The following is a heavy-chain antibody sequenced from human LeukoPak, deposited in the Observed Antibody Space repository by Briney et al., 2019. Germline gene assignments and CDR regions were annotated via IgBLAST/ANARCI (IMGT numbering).Heavy chain of an antibody. D-gene: IGHD6-19*01. Sequence: PSETLSLTCAVYGGSFSGYYWSWIRQPPGKGLEWIGEINHSGGTNYNPSLKSRVTISVDTSKNQFSLKLSSVTAADTAVYYCARGLRGWYGERNWFDPWGQGTLVTVSS. J-gene: IGHJ5*02. CDR3: ARGLRGWYGERNWFDP. CDR1: GGSFSGYY. CDR2: INHSGGT. V-gene: IGHV4-34*01.